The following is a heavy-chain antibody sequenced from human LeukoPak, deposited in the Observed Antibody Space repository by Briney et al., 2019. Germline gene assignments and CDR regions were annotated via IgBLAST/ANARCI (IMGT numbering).Heavy chain of an antibody. V-gene: IGHV4-30-2*01. J-gene: IGHJ4*02. CDR3: ARKRDYGDYVDY. CDR1: GASISSGGYS. Sequence: SETLSLTCAVSGASISSGGYSWNWIRLPPGKGLEWIANIYHSGNTYYNPSLRSRVTISVDTSKNQFSLMLSSVTAADTALYYCARKRDYGDYVDYWGQGTLVTVPS. D-gene: IGHD4-17*01. CDR2: IYHSGNT.